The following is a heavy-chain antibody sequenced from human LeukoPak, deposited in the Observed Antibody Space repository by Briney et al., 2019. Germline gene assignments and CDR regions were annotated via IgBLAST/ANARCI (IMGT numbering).Heavy chain of an antibody. CDR2: ISSNGGST. Sequence: PGGSLRLSCSASGFTFSSYAMHWVRQAPGKGQEYVSAISSNGGSTYYADSVKGRFTISRDNSKNTLYLQMSSLRAEDTAVYYCVKGRITMIVGVLGYWGQGTLVTVSS. J-gene: IGHJ4*02. CDR1: GFTFSSYA. V-gene: IGHV3-64D*06. CDR3: VKGRITMIVGVLGY. D-gene: IGHD3-22*01.